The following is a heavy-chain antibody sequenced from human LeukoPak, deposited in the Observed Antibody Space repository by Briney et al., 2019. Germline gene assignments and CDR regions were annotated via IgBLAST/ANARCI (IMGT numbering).Heavy chain of an antibody. CDR1: GYSISSGYY. J-gene: IGHJ3*02. Sequence: SETLSLTCAVSGYSISSGYYWGWIRQPPGKGLEWIGSIYHSGSTYYNPSLKSRVTISVDTSKNQFSLKLSSVTAADTAVYYCARCHYSQLHGGRAFDIWGHGTMVTVSS. CDR3: ARCHYSQLHGGRAFDI. CDR2: IYHSGST. V-gene: IGHV4-38-2*01. D-gene: IGHD2-2*01.